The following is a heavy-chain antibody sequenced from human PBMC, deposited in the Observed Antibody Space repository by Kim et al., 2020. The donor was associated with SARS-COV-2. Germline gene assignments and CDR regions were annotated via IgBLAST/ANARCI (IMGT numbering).Heavy chain of an antibody. Sequence: TYYNPSLRGLVTIQVDTSKNLFSLKLSSVTAAATSVYYCARVNGDYVLNYWGQGTLVTVSS. CDR2: T. D-gene: IGHD4-17*01. J-gene: IGHJ4*02. CDR3: ARVNGDYVLNY. V-gene: IGHV4-31*01.